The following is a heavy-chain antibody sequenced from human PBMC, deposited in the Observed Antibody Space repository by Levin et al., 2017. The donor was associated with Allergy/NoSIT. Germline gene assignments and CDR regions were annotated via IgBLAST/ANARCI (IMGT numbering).Heavy chain of an antibody. CDR2: IYHSGST. CDR1: GGSISSSNW. D-gene: IGHD2-2*01. Sequence: SQTLSLTCAVSGGSISSSNWWSWVRQPPGKGLEWIGEIYHSGSTNYNPSLKSRVTISVDKSKNQFSLKLSSVTAADTAVYYCARDCSSTSPRIDWYFDLWGRGTLVTVSS. CDR3: ARDCSSTSPRIDWYFDL. V-gene: IGHV4-4*02. J-gene: IGHJ2*01.